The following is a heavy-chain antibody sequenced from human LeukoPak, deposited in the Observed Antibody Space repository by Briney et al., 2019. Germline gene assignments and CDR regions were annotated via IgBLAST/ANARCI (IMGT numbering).Heavy chain of an antibody. D-gene: IGHD6-13*01. CDR3: AKDWGVGYSSSWVNFDY. CDR1: GFTFSNYG. CDR2: IWYDGSNK. J-gene: IGHJ4*02. Sequence: GGSLRLSCAASGFTFSNYGMHWVRQAPGKGLAWVALIWYDGSNKYYADSVKGRFTISRDNSKNTLFLQMNSPRAEDTAVYYCAKDWGVGYSSSWVNFDYWGQGTLVTVSS. V-gene: IGHV3-33*06.